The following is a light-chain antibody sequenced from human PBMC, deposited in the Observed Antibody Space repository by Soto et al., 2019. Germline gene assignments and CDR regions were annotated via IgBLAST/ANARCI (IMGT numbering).Light chain of an antibody. CDR3: AVWDDSLSGPV. CDR1: SSNIGSNS. J-gene: IGLJ2*01. Sequence: QSVLTQPPSASGTPGQTVTISCSGSSSNIGSNSVNWYQQLPGAAPSLLIYSDDQRPSGVPDRFSGSKSGTSASLAISGLQSEDEADYFCAVWDDSLSGPVFGGGTKLTVL. CDR2: SDD. V-gene: IGLV1-44*01.